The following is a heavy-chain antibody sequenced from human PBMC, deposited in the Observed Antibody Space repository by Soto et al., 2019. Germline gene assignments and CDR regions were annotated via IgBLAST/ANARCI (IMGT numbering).Heavy chain of an antibody. V-gene: IGHV1-69*13. J-gene: IGHJ6*02. Sequence: SVKVSCKASGGTFSSYAISWVRQAPGQGLEWMGGIIPIFGTANYAQKFQGRVTITADESTSTAYMELSSLRSEDTAVYYCARARDTAMAYYYYYGMDVWGQGTTVTVSS. CDR2: IIPIFGTA. D-gene: IGHD5-18*01. CDR3: ARARDTAMAYYYYYGMDV. CDR1: GGTFSSYA.